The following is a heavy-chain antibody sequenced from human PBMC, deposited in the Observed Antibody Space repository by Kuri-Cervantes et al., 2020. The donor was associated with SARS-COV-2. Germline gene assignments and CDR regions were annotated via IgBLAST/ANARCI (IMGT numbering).Heavy chain of an antibody. CDR1: GGSFSGYY. Sequence: SETLSLTCAVYGGSFSGYYWSWIRQPPGKGLECIGEINHSGSTNYNPSLKSRVTISVDTSKNQFSLKLSSVTAADTAVYYCARPGYCSSTSCYNNWFDPWGQGTLVTVSS. V-gene: IGHV4-34*01. CDR3: ARPGYCSSTSCYNNWFDP. J-gene: IGHJ5*02. D-gene: IGHD2-2*02. CDR2: INHSGST.